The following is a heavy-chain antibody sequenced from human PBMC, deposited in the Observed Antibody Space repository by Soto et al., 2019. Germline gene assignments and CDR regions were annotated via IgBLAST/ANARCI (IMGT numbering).Heavy chain of an antibody. J-gene: IGHJ4*02. CDR3: AKKGGNYYDSSGPFDY. V-gene: IGHV3-23*01. Sequence: GGSLRLSCAASGFSFSSYAMSWVRQAPGKGLEWVSAISGSGGSTYYADSVKGRFTISRDNSKNTLYLQMNSLRAEDTAVYYCAKKGGNYYDSSGPFDYWGQGTLVTVSS. CDR2: ISGSGGST. CDR1: GFSFSSYA. D-gene: IGHD3-22*01.